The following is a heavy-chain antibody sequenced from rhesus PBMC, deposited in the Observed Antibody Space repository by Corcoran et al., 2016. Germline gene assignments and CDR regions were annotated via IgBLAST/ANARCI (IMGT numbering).Heavy chain of an antibody. CDR2: SAPRDSET. V-gene: IGHV5-2*01. Sequence: EVQLVQSGAEVKRPGESLKISCKTSGYSFTSYWISWVRQMPGKGLEWMGASAPRDSETRDSPSFQGQVTISADKSISTTYLQWSSLKASDSATYYCAKLSSGSWAFDYWGQGVLVTVSS. J-gene: IGHJ4*01. D-gene: IGHD6-25*01. CDR3: AKLSSGSWAFDY. CDR1: GYSFTSYW.